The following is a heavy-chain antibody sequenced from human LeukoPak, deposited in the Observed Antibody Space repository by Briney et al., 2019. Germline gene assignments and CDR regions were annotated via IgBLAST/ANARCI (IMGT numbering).Heavy chain of an antibody. Sequence: SETLSLTCTVSGGSISSSYWSWIRQPPGKGLEWIGYIYYSGSTSYNPSLKSRVTISVDTSKNQFSLKLSSVTAADTAVYYCARQGPLTTAVTTRTNPFDYWGQGTLVTVSS. CDR1: GGSISSSY. J-gene: IGHJ4*02. V-gene: IGHV4-59*08. CDR3: ARQGPLTTAVTTRTNPFDY. CDR2: IYYSGST. D-gene: IGHD4-11*01.